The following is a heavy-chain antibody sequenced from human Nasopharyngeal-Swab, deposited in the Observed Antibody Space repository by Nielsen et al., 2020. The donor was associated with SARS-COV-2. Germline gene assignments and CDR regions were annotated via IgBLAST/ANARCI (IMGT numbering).Heavy chain of an antibody. CDR2: INHSGST. J-gene: IGHJ5*02. Sequence: SQTLSLTCAVSGYSISSGYYWSWIRQPPGKGLEWIGEINHSGSTNYNPSLKSRVTISVDTSKNQFSLKLSSVTAADTAVYYCAGRPYSSSYWFDTWGQGTLVTVSS. CDR1: GYSISSGYY. D-gene: IGHD6-6*01. V-gene: IGHV4-34*01. CDR3: AGRPYSSSYWFDT.